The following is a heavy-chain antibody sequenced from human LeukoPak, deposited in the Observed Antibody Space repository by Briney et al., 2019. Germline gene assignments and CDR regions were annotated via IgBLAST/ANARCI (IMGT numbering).Heavy chain of an antibody. CDR3: AKDRRGGSYPFDS. V-gene: IGHV3-23*01. D-gene: IGHD1-26*01. J-gene: IGHJ4*02. CDR2: ISGSGGST. CDR1: GFTFSSYA. Sequence: GGSLRLSCAASGFTFSSYAMSWVRQAPGKGLEWVSAISGSGGSTYYADSVRGRFTISRDNFENMVYLQMNSLRAEDTAVYYCAKDRRGGSYPFDSWGQGTLVTVSS.